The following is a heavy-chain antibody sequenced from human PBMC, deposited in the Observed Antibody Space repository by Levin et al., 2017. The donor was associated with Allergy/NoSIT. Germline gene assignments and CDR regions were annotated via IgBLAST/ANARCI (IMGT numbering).Heavy chain of an antibody. Sequence: PGGSLRLSCAASGFTFSTYAMSWVRQAPGKGLEWVATISGSGGSTYYAVSVEGRFTISRDNSKNTLYLQMNSLRAEDTAVYYCAKDGYSSTWPYYFDYWGQGTLVTVSS. J-gene: IGHJ4*02. D-gene: IGHD6-13*01. CDR3: AKDGYSSTWPYYFDY. V-gene: IGHV3-23*01. CDR2: ISGSGGST. CDR1: GFTFSTYA.